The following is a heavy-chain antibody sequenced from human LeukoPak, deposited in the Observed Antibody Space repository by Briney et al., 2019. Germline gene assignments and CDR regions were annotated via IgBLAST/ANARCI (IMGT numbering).Heavy chain of an antibody. V-gene: IGHV4-59*01. CDR3: ARLHALRAEEFDP. CDR1: GGSINNYY. Sequence: PSETLSLTCTVSGGSINNYYWSWIRQPPGRGLEWLGYIYYNGVTNYNPSLKSRLTISVDTSKNRFSLKLTSVTAADTAVYYCARLHALRAEEFDPWGQGTLVTVSS. J-gene: IGHJ5*02. CDR2: IYYNGVT. D-gene: IGHD3-16*01.